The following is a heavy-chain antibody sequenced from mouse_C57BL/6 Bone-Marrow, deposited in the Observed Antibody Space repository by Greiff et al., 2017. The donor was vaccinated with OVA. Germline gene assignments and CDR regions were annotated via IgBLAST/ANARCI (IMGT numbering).Heavy chain of an antibody. CDR1: GYTFTSYW. CDR2: INPSNGGT. CDR3: AGAITTVVATERDYAMDY. V-gene: IGHV1-53*01. D-gene: IGHD1-1*01. Sequence: QVQLQQPGTELVKPGASVKLSCKASGYTFTSYWMHWVKQRPGQGLEWIGNINPSNGGTNYNEKFKSKATLTVDKSSSTAYMQLSSLTSEGSAVYYCAGAITTVVATERDYAMDYWGQGTSVTVSS. J-gene: IGHJ4*01.